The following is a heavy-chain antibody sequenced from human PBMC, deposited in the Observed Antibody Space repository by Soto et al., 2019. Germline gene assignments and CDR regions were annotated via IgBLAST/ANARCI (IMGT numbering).Heavy chain of an antibody. CDR3: ARGYCSAKSSSPGDY. V-gene: IGHV1-8*01. D-gene: IGHD2-15*01. Sequence: ASVKVSCKASGYTFRSYEINWVRQVTGQGLEWMGWMNPDSGVTGYAQMFQGRVTMTSDTSISTAYMELSSLEFEDTAIYYCARGYCSAKSSSPGDYGGQETLVTVSS. J-gene: IGHJ4*02. CDR1: GYTFRSYE. CDR2: MNPDSGVT.